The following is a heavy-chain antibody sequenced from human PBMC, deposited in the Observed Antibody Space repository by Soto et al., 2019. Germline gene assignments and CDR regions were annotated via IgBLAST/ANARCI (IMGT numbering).Heavy chain of an antibody. J-gene: IGHJ4*02. CDR1: GYTFTSYD. Sequence: ASVKVSCKASGYTFTSYDINWVRQATGQGLEWMGWVNPNSGNTGYAQKFQGRVTMTRNTSISTAYMELSSLRSEDTAVYYCARVRGIAARPSLVYWGQGTLVTVSS. CDR3: ARVRGIAARPSLVY. CDR2: VNPNSGNT. D-gene: IGHD6-6*01. V-gene: IGHV1-8*01.